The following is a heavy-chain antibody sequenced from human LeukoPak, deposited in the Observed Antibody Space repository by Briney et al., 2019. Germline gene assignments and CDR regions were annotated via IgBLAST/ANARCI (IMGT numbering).Heavy chain of an antibody. CDR1: GYTFTGYY. D-gene: IGHD3-22*01. V-gene: IGHV1-2*06. Sequence: ASVKVSCRASGYTFTGYYMHWVRQAPGQGLEWMGRINPNSGGTNYAQKFQGRVTMTRDTSISTAYMELSRLRSDDTAVYYCARMTRNTYYYDSRGPSGFDSWGQGTLVTVSS. J-gene: IGHJ4*02. CDR3: ARMTRNTYYYDSRGPSGFDS. CDR2: INPNSGGT.